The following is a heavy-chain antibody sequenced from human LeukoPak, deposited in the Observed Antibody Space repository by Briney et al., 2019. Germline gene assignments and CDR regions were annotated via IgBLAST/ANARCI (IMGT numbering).Heavy chain of an antibody. D-gene: IGHD2-2*02. J-gene: IGHJ5*02. Sequence: GGYLRLSCAASGFTFSSYDMHWVRQATGKGLEWVSAIGTAGDTYYPGSVKGRFTISRENAKNSLYLQMNSLRAGDTAVYYCAKWGYCTGTSCYIRDPFYWFDPWGQGTLVTVSS. CDR3: AKWGYCTGTSCYIRDPFYWFDP. CDR1: GFTFSSYD. V-gene: IGHV3-13*01. CDR2: IGTAGDT.